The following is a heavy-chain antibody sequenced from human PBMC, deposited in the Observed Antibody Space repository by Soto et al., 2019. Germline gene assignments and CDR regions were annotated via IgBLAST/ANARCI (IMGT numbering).Heavy chain of an antibody. CDR1: GYTFASYG. CDR2: ISAYNGNT. J-gene: IGHJ6*02. CDR3: ARDCSTTSGYRYGMDV. Sequence: QVQLVQSGAEVKKPGASLKVSCKASGYTFASYGISWVRQAPGQGLEWMGWISAYNGNTNYAQKVQGRVTLTTDTSTSTAYMELMSLRSDDTAIYYCARDCSTTSGYRYGMDVWGQGTTVTVSS. D-gene: IGHD2-2*01. V-gene: IGHV1-18*01.